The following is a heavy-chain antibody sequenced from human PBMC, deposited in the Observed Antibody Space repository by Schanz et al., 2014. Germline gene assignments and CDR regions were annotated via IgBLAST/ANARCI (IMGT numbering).Heavy chain of an antibody. Sequence: QVQLVQSGAEVKKPGASVKVSCKASGYTFVSYSMHWVRQAPGQGLEWMGIINPSGGGTSYALRFQDRVTVTRDTSRSTVYMELSSLRSEDTAVYYCARGGSMVQEINFASWGQGSLVTVSS. CDR3: ARGGSMVQEINFAS. D-gene: IGHD3-10*01. CDR2: INPSGGGT. J-gene: IGHJ4*02. V-gene: IGHV1-46*03. CDR1: GYTFVSYS.